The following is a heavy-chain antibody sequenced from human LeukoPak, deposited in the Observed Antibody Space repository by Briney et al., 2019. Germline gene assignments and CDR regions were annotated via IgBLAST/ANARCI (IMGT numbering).Heavy chain of an antibody. D-gene: IGHD2-15*01. V-gene: IGHV4-34*01. CDR2: INHSGST. Sequence: PSETLSLTCAVYGGSFSGYYWSWIRQPPGKGLEWIGEINHSGSTNYNPSLKSRVTISVDTSKNQFSLKLSSVTAADTAVYYCARARFIGSRHRRKEKTAFDIWGQGTMVTVSS. J-gene: IGHJ3*02. CDR3: ARARFIGSRHRRKEKTAFDI. CDR1: GGSFSGYY.